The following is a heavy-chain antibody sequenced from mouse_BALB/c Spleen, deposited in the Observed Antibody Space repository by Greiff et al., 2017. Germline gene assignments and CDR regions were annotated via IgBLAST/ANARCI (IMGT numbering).Heavy chain of an antibody. CDR2: ISPYNDGT. Sequence: VQLQQSGPELVKPGASVKISCKASGYTFTSYVMHWVKQKPGQGLEWIGYISPYNDGTKYNEKFKGKATLTSDKSSSTAYMELGSLTSEDSAVYYCARGDWDGAMDYWGQGTSVTVSS. CDR1: GYTFTSYV. D-gene: IGHD4-1*01. CDR3: ARGDWDGAMDY. J-gene: IGHJ4*01. V-gene: IGHV1-14*01.